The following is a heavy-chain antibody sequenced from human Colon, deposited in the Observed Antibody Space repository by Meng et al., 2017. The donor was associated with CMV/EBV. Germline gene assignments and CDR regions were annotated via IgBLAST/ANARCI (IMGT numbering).Heavy chain of an antibody. CDR2: IYYSSKI. J-gene: IGHJ5*02. V-gene: IGHV4-39*01. Sequence: SETLSLTCTVSGGSIRGSNYNWAWIRQPPGKAPEWIGHIYYSSKIYGYYNPSLKGRVAISVDTSKNQFSLEVTSVTAADTAVFYCAIPNTNSSPWGRGTLVTVSS. CDR3: AIPNTNSSP. CDR1: GGSIRGSNYN. D-gene: IGHD6-6*01.